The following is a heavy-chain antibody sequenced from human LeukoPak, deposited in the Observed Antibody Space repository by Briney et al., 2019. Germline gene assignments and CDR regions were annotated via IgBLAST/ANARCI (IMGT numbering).Heavy chain of an antibody. CDR1: GFTFSTYW. Sequence: GGSLGLSCAASGFTFSTYWMHWVRQAPGKGLVWVSRIKSDGSSTSYADSARGRFTISRDNAKNTLYLQMNSLRAEDTAVYYCGRGPAYHGDGPGFWGQGTLVTVSS. CDR3: GRGPAYHGDGPGF. D-gene: IGHD3-10*01. V-gene: IGHV3-74*01. J-gene: IGHJ4*02. CDR2: IKSDGSST.